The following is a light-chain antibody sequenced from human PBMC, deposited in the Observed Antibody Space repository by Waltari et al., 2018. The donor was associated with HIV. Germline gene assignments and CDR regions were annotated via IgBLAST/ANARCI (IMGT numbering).Light chain of an antibody. CDR3: QQLNAYLMWT. CDR1: QDISSY. CDR2: AAS. Sequence: DIQLTQSPHFLSASVGDRVTITCRASQDISSYLAWYQQKPGKAPKLLIYAASTLQSGVPSRFSGSGSGTEFTLTISGLQPEDFAVYYCQQLNAYLMWTFGQGTKVEIK. J-gene: IGKJ1*01. V-gene: IGKV1-9*01.